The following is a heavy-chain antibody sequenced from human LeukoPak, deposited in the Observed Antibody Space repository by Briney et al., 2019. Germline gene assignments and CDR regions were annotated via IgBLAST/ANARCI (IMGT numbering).Heavy chain of an antibody. D-gene: IGHD3-3*01. CDR1: GLTFSSYA. CDR3: ARLPIFGVIRTFDY. V-gene: IGHV3-7*03. Sequence: PGGSLRLSCAASGLTFSSYAMSWVRQAPGKGLEWVANIQQDASKKDYVDSVKGRFTISRDNAQNSLYLQMDSLTVEDTAVYYCARLPIFGVIRTFDYWGQGTLVTVSS. J-gene: IGHJ4*02. CDR2: IQQDASKK.